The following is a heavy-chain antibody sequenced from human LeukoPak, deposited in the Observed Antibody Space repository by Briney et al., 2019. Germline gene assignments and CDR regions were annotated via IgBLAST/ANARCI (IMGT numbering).Heavy chain of an antibody. V-gene: IGHV3-64*02. J-gene: IGHJ4*02. CDR1: GFTFSSYA. CDR3: ARRSIYNILTGHFDC. CDR2: ISSNGFTT. Sequence: PGGSLRLSCAASGFTFSSYAVHWVRQAPGEGLEYVSAISSNGFTTYYADSVKGRFTISRDNSKNTLYLQMGSLRPEDMAVYYCARRSIYNILTGHFDCWGQGTLVTGSS. D-gene: IGHD3-9*01.